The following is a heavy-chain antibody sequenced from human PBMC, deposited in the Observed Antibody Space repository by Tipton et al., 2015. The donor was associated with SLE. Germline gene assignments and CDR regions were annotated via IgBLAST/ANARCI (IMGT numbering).Heavy chain of an antibody. CDR2: INHSGST. J-gene: IGHJ4*02. D-gene: IGHD5-18*01. CDR3: ARVGDTVHFHY. Sequence: TLSLTCAVSGYSISSGYYWSWIRQPPGKGLEWIGEINHSGSTNYNPSLKSRVTISVDTSKNQFSLKLSSVTAADTAVYYCARVGDTVHFHYWGQGTLVTVSS. V-gene: IGHV4-34*01. CDR1: GYSISSGYY.